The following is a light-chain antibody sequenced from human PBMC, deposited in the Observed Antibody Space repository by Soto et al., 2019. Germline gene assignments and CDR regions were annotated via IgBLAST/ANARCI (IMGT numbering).Light chain of an antibody. J-gene: IGKJ4*01. Sequence: DIQMTQSPSYLSASVGDRVTITCRASQRISSFLNWYLQKPGKAPKLLIFDASNLQSGVPSRFSGSGSGTEFSLTISSLQSEDFAVYSCQQYGDWPGAFGGGTKVDIK. CDR1: QRISSF. V-gene: IGKV1-39*01. CDR2: DAS. CDR3: QQYGDWPGA.